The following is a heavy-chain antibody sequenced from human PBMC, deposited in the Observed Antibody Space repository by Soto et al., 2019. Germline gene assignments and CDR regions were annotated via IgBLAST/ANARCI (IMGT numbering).Heavy chain of an antibody. D-gene: IGHD2-2*01. V-gene: IGHV1-2*02. CDR1: GYTFTGYY. J-gene: IGHJ6*02. Sequence: QVQLVQSGAEVKKPGASVKVSCKASGYTFTGYYMHWVRQAPGQGLEWMGWINPNSGGTNYAQKVQGRVTMARDTSISTAYMEMSRLRSDDTAVYYCATGYCSSTSCPIGMDVWGQGTTVTVSS. CDR3: ATGYCSSTSCPIGMDV. CDR2: INPNSGGT.